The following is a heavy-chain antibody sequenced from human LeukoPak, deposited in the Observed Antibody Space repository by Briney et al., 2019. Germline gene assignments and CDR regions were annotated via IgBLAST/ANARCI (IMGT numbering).Heavy chain of an antibody. CDR3: ARVGGSWGDAFDI. CDR2: ISYDGSNK. V-gene: IGHV3-30-3*01. Sequence: HPGGSLRLSCAASGFTFSSYAMHWVRQAPGKGLEWVAVISYDGSNKYYADSVKGRFTISRDNSKNTLCLQMNSLRAEDTAVYYCARVGGSWGDAFDIWGQGTMVTVSS. CDR1: GFTFSSYA. J-gene: IGHJ3*02. D-gene: IGHD1-26*01.